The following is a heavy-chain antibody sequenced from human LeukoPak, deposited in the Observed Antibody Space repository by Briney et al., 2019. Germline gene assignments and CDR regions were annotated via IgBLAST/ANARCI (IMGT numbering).Heavy chain of an antibody. CDR1: GFTFDDYG. J-gene: IGHJ5*02. CDR2: INWNDGST. Sequence: GGSLRLSCAASGFTFDDYGMSWVRQAPGKGLEWVSGINWNDGSTGYADSVKGRFTISRDNAKNSLYLQMNSLRAEDTAVYYCARGDFSSLRYFDWSWGTWFDPWGQGTLVTVSS. CDR3: ARGDFSSLRYFDWSWGTWFDP. V-gene: IGHV3-20*04. D-gene: IGHD3-9*01.